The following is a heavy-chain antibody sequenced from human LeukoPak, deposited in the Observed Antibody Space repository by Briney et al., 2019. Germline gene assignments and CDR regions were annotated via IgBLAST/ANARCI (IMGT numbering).Heavy chain of an antibody. CDR1: GGSFSGYY. CDR3: ARHPYDFWSGYYTGFDY. D-gene: IGHD3-3*01. CDR2: INHSGST. Sequence: SETLSLTCAVYGGSFSGYYWSWIRQPPGKGLEWIGEINHSGSTNYNPSLKSRVTISVDTSKNQFSLKLSSATAADTAVYYCARHPYDFWSGYYTGFDYWGQGTLVTVPS. J-gene: IGHJ4*02. V-gene: IGHV4-34*01.